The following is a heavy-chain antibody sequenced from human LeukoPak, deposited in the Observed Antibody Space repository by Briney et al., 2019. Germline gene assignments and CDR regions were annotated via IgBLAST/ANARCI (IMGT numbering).Heavy chain of an antibody. J-gene: IGHJ6*02. CDR3: ARGGYGSGSYPYYYYYYGMDV. CDR2: INHSGST. CDR1: GGSFSGYY. D-gene: IGHD3-10*01. Sequence: PSETLSLTCAVYGGSFSGYYWSWIRQPPGKGLEWIGEINHSGSTNYNPSLKSRVTISVDTSKNQFSLKLRSVTAADTAVYYCARGGYGSGSYPYYYYYYGMDVWGQGPTVTVSS. V-gene: IGHV4-34*01.